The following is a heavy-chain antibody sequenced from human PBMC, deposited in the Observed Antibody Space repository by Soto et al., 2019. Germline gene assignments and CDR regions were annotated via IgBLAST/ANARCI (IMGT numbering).Heavy chain of an antibody. V-gene: IGHV1-69*02. Sequence: QVQLVQSGAEVKKPGSSVKVSCKASGGTFSSYTISWVRQAPGQGLEWMGRIIPILGIANHAQKFQGRVTITADKSTSTAYMELSSLRSEDTAVYYWAGSGYSSSRSSGFDYWGQGTLVTVSS. J-gene: IGHJ4*02. CDR3: AGSGYSSSRSSGFDY. D-gene: IGHD6-13*01. CDR2: IIPILGIA. CDR1: GGTFSSYT.